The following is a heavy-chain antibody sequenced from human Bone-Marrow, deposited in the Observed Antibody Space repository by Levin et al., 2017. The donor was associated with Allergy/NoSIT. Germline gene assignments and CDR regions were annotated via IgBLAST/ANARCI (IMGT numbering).Heavy chain of an antibody. CDR1: GFAFRTYG. J-gene: IGHJ4*02. V-gene: IGHV3-30*18. Sequence: PGGSLRLSCAASGFAFRTYGMHWVRQAPGKGLEWLGIISNDGSDEYYADSVKGRFTISRDNSKNTLYLLMDSLNRDDTAVYYCAKSYCSDTSCSIDYWGQGTLVTVSS. CDR3: AKSYCSDTSCSIDY. CDR2: ISNDGSDE. D-gene: IGHD2-2*01.